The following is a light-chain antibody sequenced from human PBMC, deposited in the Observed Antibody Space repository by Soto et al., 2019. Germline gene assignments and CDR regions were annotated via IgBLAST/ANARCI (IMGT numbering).Light chain of an antibody. CDR2: KAS. CDR1: QTISTW. Sequence: DIHMSQSPSTLSASVGDSITVTCRASQTISTWLAWYQQKPGKAPNLLIYKASSLEGGVPSRFSGSGSGTEFSLSISGPQPDDSAIYYCQEYSTYPLTFGGGTKVEIK. J-gene: IGKJ4*01. CDR3: QEYSTYPLT. V-gene: IGKV1-5*03.